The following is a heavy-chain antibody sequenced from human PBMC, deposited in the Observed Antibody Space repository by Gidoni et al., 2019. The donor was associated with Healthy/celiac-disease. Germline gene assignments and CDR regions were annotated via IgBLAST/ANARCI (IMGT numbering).Heavy chain of an antibody. CDR3: AKEGGYSYGYGFQYYYGMDV. V-gene: IGHV3-30*18. D-gene: IGHD5-18*01. CDR2: ISYDGSNK. J-gene: IGHJ6*02. CDR1: GFTFSSYG. Sequence: QVQLVESGGGVVQPGRSLRLSCAAYGFTFSSYGMHGVSQAPGKGLEWVAVISYDGSNKYYADSVKGRFTISRDNSKNTLYLQMNSLRAEDTAVYYCAKEGGYSYGYGFQYYYGMDVWGQGTTVTVSS.